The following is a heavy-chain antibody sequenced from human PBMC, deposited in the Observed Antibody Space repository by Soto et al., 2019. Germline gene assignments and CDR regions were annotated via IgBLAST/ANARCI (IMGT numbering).Heavy chain of an antibody. J-gene: IGHJ6*02. CDR1: GGSISSSSYY. Sequence: PSETLSLTCTVSGGSISSSSYYWGWIRQPPGKGLEWIGSIYYSGSTYYNPSLKSRVTISVDTSKNQFSLKLSSVTAADTAVYYCASLSVNFALDVWGQGTTVTVSS. CDR2: IYYSGST. V-gene: IGHV4-39*01. D-gene: IGHD3-9*01. CDR3: ASLSVNFALDV.